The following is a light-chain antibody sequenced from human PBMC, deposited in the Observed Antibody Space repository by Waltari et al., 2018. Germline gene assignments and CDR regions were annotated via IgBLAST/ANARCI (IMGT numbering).Light chain of an antibody. CDR2: AAS. V-gene: IGKV1-39*01. CDR3: QQSYSIPWT. CDR1: QSISSY. J-gene: IGKJ1*01. Sequence: DIQMTQSPPSLSASVGDRVTITCRASQSISSYLNWYQQKPGKAPKLLIYAASSLQSGVPSRFSGSGSGTDFTLTITSLQPEDFASYYCQQSYSIPWTFAQGTKVEIK.